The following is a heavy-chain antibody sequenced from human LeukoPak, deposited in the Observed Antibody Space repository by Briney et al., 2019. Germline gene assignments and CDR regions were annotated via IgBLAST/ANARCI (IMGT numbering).Heavy chain of an antibody. Sequence: TGGSLRLSCAASGFTVSSNYMSWVRQAPGKGLEWVSVIYSGGSTYYADSVKGRFTISRDNSKNTLYLQMNSLRAEDTAVYYCAKDLREYCSSTSCYFNWFDPWGQGTLVTVSS. CDR2: IYSGGST. CDR1: GFTVSSNY. J-gene: IGHJ5*02. D-gene: IGHD2-2*01. V-gene: IGHV3-53*01. CDR3: AKDLREYCSSTSCYFNWFDP.